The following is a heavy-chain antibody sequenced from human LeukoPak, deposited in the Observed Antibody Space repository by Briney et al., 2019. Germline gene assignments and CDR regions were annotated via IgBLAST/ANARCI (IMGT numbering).Heavy chain of an antibody. CDR1: GGSISSSSYY. Sequence: PSETLSLTCTVSGGSISSSSYYWGWIRQPPGKGLEWIGSIYYSGSTYYNPSLKSRVTISVDTSKNQFSLKLSSVTAADTAVYYCARVDTAKALLFDYWGQGTLVTVSS. V-gene: IGHV4-39*01. CDR3: ARVDTAKALLFDY. D-gene: IGHD5-18*01. CDR2: IYYSGST. J-gene: IGHJ4*02.